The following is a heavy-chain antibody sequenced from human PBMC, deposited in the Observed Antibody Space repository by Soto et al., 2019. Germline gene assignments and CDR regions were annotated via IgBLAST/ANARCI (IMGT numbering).Heavy chain of an antibody. J-gene: IGHJ4*02. D-gene: IGHD6-13*01. CDR1: GFTFSSYG. CDR3: AKIYSSSWYYFDY. V-gene: IGHV3-30*18. CDR2: ISYDGSNK. Sequence: QVQLVESGGGVVQPGRSLRLSCAASGFTFSSYGMHWVRQAPGKGLEWVAVISYDGSNKYYVDSVKGRFTISRDNSKNTLYLQMNSLRAEDTAVYYCAKIYSSSWYYFDYWGQGTLVTVSS.